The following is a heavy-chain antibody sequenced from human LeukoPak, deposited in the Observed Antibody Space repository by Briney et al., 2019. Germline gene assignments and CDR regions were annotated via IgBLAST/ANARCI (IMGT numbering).Heavy chain of an antibody. V-gene: IGHV1-69*05. J-gene: IGHJ5*02. Sequence: SAKVSCKASGGTFSSYAISWVRQAPGQGLEWMGGIIPIFGTANYAQKFQGRVTITTDESTSTAYMELSSLRSEDTAVYYCARGQYQLPWGDWFDPWGQGTLVTVSS. CDR1: GGTFSSYA. CDR2: IIPIFGTA. D-gene: IGHD2-2*01. CDR3: ARGQYQLPWGDWFDP.